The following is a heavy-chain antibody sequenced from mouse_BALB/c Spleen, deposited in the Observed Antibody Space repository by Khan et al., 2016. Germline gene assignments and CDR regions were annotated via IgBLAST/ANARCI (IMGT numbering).Heavy chain of an antibody. V-gene: IGHV3-2*02. D-gene: IGHD4-1*01. Sequence: EVQLQESGPGLVKPSQSLSLTCTVTGYSITSDYAWNWIRQFPGNKLEWMGYISYSGSTSYNPSLKSRISITRDTSKNQFVLQLNSVTTEDTATYYCARWLGRGYYYAMDYWGQGTSVTVSS. CDR2: ISYSGST. J-gene: IGHJ4*01. CDR3: ARWLGRGYYYAMDY. CDR1: GYSITSDYA.